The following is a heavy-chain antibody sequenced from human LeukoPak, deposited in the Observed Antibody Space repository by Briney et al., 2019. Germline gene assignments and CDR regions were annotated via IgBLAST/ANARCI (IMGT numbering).Heavy chain of an antibody. J-gene: IGHJ3*02. D-gene: IGHD1-26*01. CDR1: GDSIGSYF. CDR2: NSGST. CDR3: ARGRGYGGNYLRSFDI. V-gene: IGHV4-59*08. Sequence: SETLSLTCTVSGDSIGSYFWSWIRHPPGKGLEWIGYNSGSTNYNPSLKSRVTILLDRSKNQFSLKLSSVTAADTAIYYCARGRGYGGNYLRSFDIWGQGTMVTVSS.